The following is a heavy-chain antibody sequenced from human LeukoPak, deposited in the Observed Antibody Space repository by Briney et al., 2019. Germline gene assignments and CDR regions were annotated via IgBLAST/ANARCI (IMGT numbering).Heavy chain of an antibody. Sequence: GGSLRLSCAASGFTFSSYGMHWVRQAPGKGLEWVAFIRYDGSNKYYADSVKGRFTISRDNSKNTLYLQMNSLKTEDTAVYYCTTTVGLFDPWGQGTLVTVSS. CDR2: IRYDGSNK. CDR1: GFTFSSYG. D-gene: IGHD1-14*01. V-gene: IGHV3-30*02. J-gene: IGHJ5*02. CDR3: TTTVGLFDP.